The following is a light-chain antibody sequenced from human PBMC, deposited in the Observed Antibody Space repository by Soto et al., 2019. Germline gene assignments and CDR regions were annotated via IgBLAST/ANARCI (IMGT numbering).Light chain of an antibody. Sequence: QSVLTQPPSASGTPGQRVTISCSGSSSNIGSNYVFWYQQLPGTAPKLLLYKDNQRPSGVPVRVSCSKSGTSASLAISGLRSEDEADDYCAAWDDSLSGHVVFGGGTKLTVL. CDR3: AAWDDSLSGHVV. CDR1: SSNIGSNY. V-gene: IGLV1-47*01. CDR2: KDN. J-gene: IGLJ2*01.